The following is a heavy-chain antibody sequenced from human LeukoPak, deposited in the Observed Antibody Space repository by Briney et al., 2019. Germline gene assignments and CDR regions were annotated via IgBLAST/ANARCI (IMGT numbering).Heavy chain of an antibody. CDR3: AKDFTPPIAAAAPYYFDY. D-gene: IGHD6-13*01. Sequence: GGSLRLSCAASGFSFSGYAMHWVRQAPGRGLEWVARLAHDETNKQYGDSVKGRFTISRDNSKNTLYLQMNSLRAEDTAVYYCAKDFTPPIAAAAPYYFDYWGQGTLVTVSS. CDR1: GFSFSGYA. V-gene: IGHV3-30-3*01. CDR2: LAHDETNK. J-gene: IGHJ4*02.